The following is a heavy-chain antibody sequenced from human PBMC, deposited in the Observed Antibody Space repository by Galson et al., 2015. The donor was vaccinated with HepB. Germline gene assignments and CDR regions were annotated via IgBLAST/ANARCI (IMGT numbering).Heavy chain of an antibody. J-gene: IGHJ3*02. CDR3: ARYLGDYYGFDI. V-gene: IGHV3-33*01. D-gene: IGHD2/OR15-2a*01. CDR1: GSTFSRHG. CDR2: IWFDGSKK. Sequence: SLRLSCAASGAASGSTFSRHGLHWVRQAPGKGLEWGALIWFDGSKKYHAEYLKGRFTISGDNSKNMLYLQMNSLGAEGTAMYYCARYLGDYYGFDIWGQGTMVIVSS.